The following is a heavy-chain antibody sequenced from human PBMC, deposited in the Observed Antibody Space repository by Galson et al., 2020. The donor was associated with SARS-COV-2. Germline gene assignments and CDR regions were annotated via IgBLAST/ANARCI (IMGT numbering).Heavy chain of an antibody. D-gene: IGHD3-10*01. CDR3: ARTKSLLWFGHPKKGALFDY. CDR2: IYYSGRT. J-gene: IGHJ4*02. CDR1: GGSISSGGYY. Sequence: ASETLSLTCTVSGGSISSGGYYWSWIRQHPGKGLEWIGYIYYSGRTYYNPSLKSRVTISVDTSKNQFSLKLSSVTAADTAVYYCARTKSLLWFGHPKKGALFDYWGQGTLVTVSS. V-gene: IGHV4-31*03.